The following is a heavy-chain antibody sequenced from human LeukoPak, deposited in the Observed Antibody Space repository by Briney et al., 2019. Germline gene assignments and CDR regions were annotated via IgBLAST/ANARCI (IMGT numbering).Heavy chain of an antibody. Sequence: SETLPLTCTVSGGSISSFHWSWIRQPAGKGLEWIGRIYSSGGTNYNPSLKSRVTISVDKSKNQFSLKLSSVTAADTAVYYCASGGPRDCSSTSCYDHYWGQGTLVTVSS. D-gene: IGHD2-2*01. J-gene: IGHJ4*02. CDR3: ASGGPRDCSSTSCYDHY. CDR1: GGSISSFH. V-gene: IGHV4-4*07. CDR2: IYSSGGT.